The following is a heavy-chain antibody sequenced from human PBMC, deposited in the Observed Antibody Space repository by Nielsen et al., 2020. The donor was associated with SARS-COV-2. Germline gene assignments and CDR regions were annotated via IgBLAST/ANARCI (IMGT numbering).Heavy chain of an antibody. CDR1: GFTFDDYA. V-gene: IGHV3-9*01. CDR3: ARAYSGSYYYGMDV. J-gene: IGHJ6*02. Sequence: GGSLRLSCAASGFTFDDYAMHWVRQAPGKGLEWVSGISWNSGSIGYADSVKGRFTISRDNAKNSLYLQMNSLRAEDTAVYYCARAYSGSYYYGMDVWGQGTTVTVSS. CDR2: ISWNSGSI. D-gene: IGHD1-26*01.